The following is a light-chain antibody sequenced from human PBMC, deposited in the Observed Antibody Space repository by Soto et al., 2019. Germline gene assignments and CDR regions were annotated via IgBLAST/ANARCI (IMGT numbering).Light chain of an antibody. CDR1: QSLVYSDGNTY. CDR3: MQGTHWPLT. Sequence: DVVLTQSPLSLPVTLGQPASISCRSGQSLVYSDGNTYLNWFHQRPGQSPRRLIYKVSNRDXXVXDXXSGSGSGTDFTLKISRVEAEDVGVYYCMQGTHWPLTFGGGTKVEIK. J-gene: IGKJ4*01. CDR2: KVS. V-gene: IGKV2-30*01.